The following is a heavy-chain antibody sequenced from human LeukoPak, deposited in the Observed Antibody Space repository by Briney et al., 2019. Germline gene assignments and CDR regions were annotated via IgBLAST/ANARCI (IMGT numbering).Heavy chain of an antibody. J-gene: IGHJ4*02. CDR3: AREGATTSFDY. CDR2: ISTSGGII. Sequence: GGSLRLSCVASRFGLSGSGMNWVRQAPGKGLEWILYISTSGGIIYYADSVRGRFTISRDSSKNTLYLQVNSLRAEDTAVYYCAREGATTSFDYWGQGTLVTVSS. D-gene: IGHD1-26*01. V-gene: IGHV3-48*01. CDR1: RFGLSGSG.